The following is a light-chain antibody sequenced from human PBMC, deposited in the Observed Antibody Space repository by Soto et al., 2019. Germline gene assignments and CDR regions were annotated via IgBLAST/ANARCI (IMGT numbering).Light chain of an antibody. J-gene: IGKJ1*01. CDR2: KAS. Sequence: DIQMTQSPSTLSASIGDRVTITCRASQSISTWLAWYQQKPGKAPKLLIYKASSLESGVPSRFSDGGSGTEFTLTISSLQPDDTATYYCQQYDIYWTFGQGTKVEIK. CDR3: QQYDIYWT. CDR1: QSISTW. V-gene: IGKV1-5*03.